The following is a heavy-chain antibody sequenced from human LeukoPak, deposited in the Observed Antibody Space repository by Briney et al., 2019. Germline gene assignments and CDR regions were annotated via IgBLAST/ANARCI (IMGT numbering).Heavy chain of an antibody. CDR1: GYSFTTNA. V-gene: IGHV1-18*04. CDR2: ISCYNGDT. CDR3: ARVRDGYNDAYDI. J-gene: IGHJ3*02. Sequence: GASVKVSCKASGYSFTTNAITWVRQAPGQGLEWVAWISCYNGDTRYAQRFQGRVTVTRDTSTSTVYMELRSLRSDDTGVYYCARVRDGYNDAYDIWGQGTMVTVPS. D-gene: IGHD5-24*01.